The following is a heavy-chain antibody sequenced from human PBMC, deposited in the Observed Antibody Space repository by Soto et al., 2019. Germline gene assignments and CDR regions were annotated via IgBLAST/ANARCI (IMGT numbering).Heavy chain of an antibody. CDR2: IYYSGST. J-gene: IGHJ5*02. CDR1: GGSISSYY. Sequence: SGTLSLTFTVSGGSISSYYWSWIGQRPGKGLEWIGYIYYSGSTNYNPSLKRRVTISVDTSKNQFSLKLSSVTAADTAVYYCARLEGYGSGFKWFDPWGQESPVTVSS. D-gene: IGHD3-10*01. V-gene: IGHV4-59*01. CDR3: ARLEGYGSGFKWFDP.